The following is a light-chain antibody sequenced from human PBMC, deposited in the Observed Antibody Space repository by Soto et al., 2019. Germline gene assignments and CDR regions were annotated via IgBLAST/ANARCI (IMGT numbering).Light chain of an antibody. CDR2: GAS. CDR3: QQYGSSPPYT. CDR1: QSVSSSC. Sequence: IVLTQSPGTLSLSPGERATRSSRASQSVSSSCLACCQQKAGQPPRLLIYGASSRATGIPDRFSGSGSGTDFTLTISRLEPEDFAVYYCQQYGSSPPYTFGQGTKVDIK. J-gene: IGKJ2*01. V-gene: IGKV3-20*01.